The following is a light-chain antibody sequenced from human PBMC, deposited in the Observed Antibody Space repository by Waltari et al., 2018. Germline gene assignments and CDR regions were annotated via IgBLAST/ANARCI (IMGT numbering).Light chain of an antibody. Sequence: QSVLTHPPSVSAAPGQKVNVSCSGSSSNIGNNYVSWYQQLQGSAPTLLIYDNDKRPSGIPDRPSGSKSGTSATLGITGLQTGDEADYYCGTWDSSLSLYVFGTGTKVTVL. J-gene: IGLJ1*01. CDR3: GTWDSSLSLYV. V-gene: IGLV1-51*01. CDR2: DND. CDR1: SSNIGNNY.